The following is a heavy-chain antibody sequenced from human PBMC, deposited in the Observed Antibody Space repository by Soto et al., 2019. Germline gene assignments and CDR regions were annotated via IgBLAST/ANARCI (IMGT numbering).Heavy chain of an antibody. CDR1: GFTFTNYA. Sequence: EVQLLESGGGLVQPGGSLRLSCAASGFTFTNYAMSWVRQAPGKGLEWLSAISIRGDKTYYAGSVKGRFTISRDSSKNTLFLQMNSLRVEDTAIYHCARGVQWELPLQYWGQGTLVTVSS. J-gene: IGHJ4*02. V-gene: IGHV3-23*01. CDR3: ARGVQWELPLQY. CDR2: ISIRGDKT. D-gene: IGHD1-26*01.